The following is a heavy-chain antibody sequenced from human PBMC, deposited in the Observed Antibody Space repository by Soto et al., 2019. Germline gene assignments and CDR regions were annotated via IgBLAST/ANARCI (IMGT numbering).Heavy chain of an antibody. CDR2: IGTAGDT. Sequence: GGSLRLSCAASGFTFSSYDMHWVRQATGKGLEWVSAIGTAGDTYYPGSVKGRFTISRENAKNSLYLQMNSLRAGDTAVYYCARGGYSGYAHYYYYYMDVWGKGTTVTVSS. CDR1: GFTFSSYD. J-gene: IGHJ6*03. D-gene: IGHD5-12*01. V-gene: IGHV3-13*01. CDR3: ARGGYSGYAHYYYYYMDV.